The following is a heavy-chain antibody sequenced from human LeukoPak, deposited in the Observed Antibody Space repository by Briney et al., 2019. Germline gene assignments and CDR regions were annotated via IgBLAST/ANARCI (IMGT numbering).Heavy chain of an antibody. CDR3: ASPNSMAGTHYFHY. V-gene: IGHV3-30*04. Sequence: PGGSLRLSCAASGFTFTTFPMHWVRQPPGKGLEWVAVISYDGTDKNYADSVKGRFTISRDNSKSTLYLQMDSLKAEDTAVYYCASPNSMAGTHYFHYWGQGTLVTVSS. D-gene: IGHD6-19*01. CDR1: GFTFTTFP. CDR2: ISYDGTDK. J-gene: IGHJ4*02.